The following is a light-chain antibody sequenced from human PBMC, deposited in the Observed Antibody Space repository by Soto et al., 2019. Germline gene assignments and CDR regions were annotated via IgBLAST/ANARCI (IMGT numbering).Light chain of an antibody. V-gene: IGKV3-20*01. CDR1: QSISRY. Sequence: IVLTQSPGTVSWSPVERTTLSCRASQSISRYLAWYQQKPGQGPRLLIYGASSRATGTPDRFSGSGSGTDFTLTINRLEPEDFALYYCQQYGSSPPTFGQGTKVDIK. J-gene: IGKJ1*01. CDR2: GAS. CDR3: QQYGSSPPT.